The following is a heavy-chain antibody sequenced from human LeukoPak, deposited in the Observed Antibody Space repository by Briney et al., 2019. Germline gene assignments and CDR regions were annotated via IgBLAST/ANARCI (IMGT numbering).Heavy chain of an antibody. D-gene: IGHD3-3*01. Sequence: GGSLRLSCAASGFTFSSYEMNWVRQAPGKGLEWVSYISSSGSTIYYADSVKGRFTISRDNAKNSLYLQMNSLRAEDTAVYYCASIAIFGVVTDKSGYWGQGTLVTVSS. CDR2: ISSSGSTI. CDR1: GFTFSSYE. V-gene: IGHV3-48*03. CDR3: ASIAIFGVVTDKSGY. J-gene: IGHJ4*02.